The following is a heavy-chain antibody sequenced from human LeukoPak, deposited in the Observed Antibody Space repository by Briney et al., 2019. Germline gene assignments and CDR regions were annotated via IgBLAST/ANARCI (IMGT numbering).Heavy chain of an antibody. V-gene: IGHV4-30-2*01. CDR3: ARLGIVGATEDY. CDR2: IYHSGST. J-gene: IGHJ4*02. Sequence: PSQTLSLTCTVSGGSISSGGYYWSWIRQPPGKGLEWIGYIYHSGSTYYNPSLKSRVTISVDRSKNQFSLKLSSVTAADTAVYYCARLGIVGATEDYWGQGTLVTVSS. CDR1: GGSISSGGYY. D-gene: IGHD1-26*01.